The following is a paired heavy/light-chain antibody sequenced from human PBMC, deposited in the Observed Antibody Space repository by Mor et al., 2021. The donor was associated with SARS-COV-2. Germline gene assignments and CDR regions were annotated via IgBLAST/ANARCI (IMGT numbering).Heavy chain of an antibody. J-gene: IGHJ4*02. D-gene: IGHD3-22*01. CDR1: GFTFSNYN. V-gene: IGHV3-30*04. CDR3: ARERKPTLYYYDSSGHFDY. Sequence: QVQLVESGGGVVQPGRSLRLSCAASGFTFSNYNMHWVRQAPGKGLEWVAVISYVGSNRYYADSVKGRFTISRDNSKNTLYLQMNSLRAEDRAVYYCARERKPTLYYYDSSGHFDYWGQGTLVTVSS. CDR2: ISYVGSNR.
Light chain of an antibody. CDR2: DVN. CDR3: CSYAGSYTVG. CDR1: SSDIGGYNY. J-gene: IGLJ2*01. Sequence: QSALTQPRSVSGSPGQSVTISCTGTSSDIGGYNYVSWYQQHPGKAPKLMIYDVNKRPSGVPDRFSGSKSGNTASLTISGLQAEDEADYYCCSYAGSYTVGFGGGTKLTVL. V-gene: IGLV2-11*01.